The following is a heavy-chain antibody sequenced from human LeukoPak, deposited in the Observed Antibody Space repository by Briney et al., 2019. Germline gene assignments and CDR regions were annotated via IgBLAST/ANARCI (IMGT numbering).Heavy chain of an antibody. CDR1: GGSISSGGYS. CDR2: IYRSGST. V-gene: IGHV4-30-2*01. CDR3: ARESHGFDY. J-gene: IGHJ4*02. Sequence: SQTLSLTCAVSGGSISSGGYSWSWIRQPPGKGLEWIGYIYRSGSTYYNPSLKSRVTISVDRSKNQFSLKLSSVTAADTAVYYCARESHGFDYWGQGTLVTVSS.